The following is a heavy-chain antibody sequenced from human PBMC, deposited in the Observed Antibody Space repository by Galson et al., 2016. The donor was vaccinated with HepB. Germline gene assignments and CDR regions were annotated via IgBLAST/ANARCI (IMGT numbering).Heavy chain of an antibody. Sequence: SLRLSCAASGFTFSNYAMHRVRQAPGKGLEWVATLSFDGTKEHYADSLRGRFTISRDNSKNTFSLQMSSLRREDTALYYCAKEGASYHFLSGYPGINVWGQGTTVVVSS. V-gene: IGHV3-30*18. CDR3: AKEGASYHFLSGYPGINV. J-gene: IGHJ6*02. CDR1: GFTFSNYA. D-gene: IGHD3-3*01. CDR2: LSFDGTKE.